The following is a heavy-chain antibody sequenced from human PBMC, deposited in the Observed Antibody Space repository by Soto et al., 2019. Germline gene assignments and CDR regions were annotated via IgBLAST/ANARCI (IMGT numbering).Heavy chain of an antibody. J-gene: IGHJ4*02. D-gene: IGHD3-10*01. CDR2: INAGNGNA. Sequence: VPVKVSCKASGYTFTSYAMHWVRQAPGQRLEWMGWINAGNGNAKYSQKFQGRVTITRDTSASTAYMELSSLRSEDSAVYYRMVRGVILKRWGQGTLGTVSS. V-gene: IGHV1-3*01. CDR1: GYTFTSYA. CDR3: MVRGVILKR.